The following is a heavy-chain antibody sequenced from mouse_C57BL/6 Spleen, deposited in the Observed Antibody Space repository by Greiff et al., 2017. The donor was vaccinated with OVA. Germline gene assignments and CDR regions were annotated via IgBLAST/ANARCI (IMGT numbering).Heavy chain of an antibody. CDR1: GYTFTSYD. CDR2: IYPRDGST. CDR3: ASEVTTEGNYFDY. D-gene: IGHD1-1*01. Sequence: LEESGPELVKPGASVKLSCKASGYTFTSYDINWVKQRPGQGLEWIGWIYPRDGSTKYNEKFKGKATLTVDTSSSTAYMELHSLSSEDSAVYFCASEVTTEGNYFDYWGQGTTLTVSS. J-gene: IGHJ2*01. V-gene: IGHV1-85*01.